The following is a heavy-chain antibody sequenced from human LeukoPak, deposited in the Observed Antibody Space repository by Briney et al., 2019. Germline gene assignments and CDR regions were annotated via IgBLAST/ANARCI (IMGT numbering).Heavy chain of an antibody. CDR3: ARGGSRFARPRAWFDP. V-gene: IGHV4-34*01. D-gene: IGHD3-10*01. CDR1: GGSFSGYY. CDR2: INHSGST. Sequence: SETLSLTCAVYGGSFSGYYWSWIRQPPGKGLEWIGEINHSGSTNYNPSLKSRVTISVDTSKNQFSLKLSSVTAADTAVYYCARGGSRFARPRAWFDPWGQGTLVTVSS. J-gene: IGHJ5*02.